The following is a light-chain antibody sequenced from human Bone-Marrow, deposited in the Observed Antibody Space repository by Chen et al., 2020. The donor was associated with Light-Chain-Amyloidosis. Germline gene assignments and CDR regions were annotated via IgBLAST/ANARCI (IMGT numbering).Light chain of an antibody. CDR1: DLPTKY. CDR2: KDT. J-gene: IGLJ2*01. Sequence: SYELTQPPSVYVSPGQTARHTCAGDDLPTKYAYGYQQKPGQAPVLVIHKDTERPSGISERFSGSSSGTTATLTISGVQAEDEADYHCQSADSSGTYEVIFGGGTKLTVL. CDR3: QSADSSGTYEVI. V-gene: IGLV3-25*03.